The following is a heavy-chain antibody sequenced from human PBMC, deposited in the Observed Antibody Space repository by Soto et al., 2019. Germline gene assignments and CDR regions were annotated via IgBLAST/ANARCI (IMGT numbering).Heavy chain of an antibody. Sequence: EVQLVESGGGLVQPGGSLRLSCAASGFTFSSYSMNWVRQAPGKGLQWVSYISSSSTIYYADSVKGRFTISRDNAKNSLYLQMNSLRAEDTAVYYCARDRREIYYYGMDVWGQGTTVTVSS. V-gene: IGHV3-48*04. CDR3: ARDRREIYYYGMDV. CDR1: GFTFSSYS. CDR2: ISSSSTI. J-gene: IGHJ6*02.